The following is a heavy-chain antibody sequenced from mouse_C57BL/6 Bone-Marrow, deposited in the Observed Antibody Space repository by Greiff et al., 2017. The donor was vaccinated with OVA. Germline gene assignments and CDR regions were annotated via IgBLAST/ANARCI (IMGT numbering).Heavy chain of an antibody. CDR2: IYPRSGNT. CDR1: GYTFTSYG. J-gene: IGHJ2*01. V-gene: IGHV1-81*01. CDR3: ARGGPYGSSPFDY. Sequence: QVQLQQSGAELARPGASVKLSCKASGYTFTSYGISWVKQSTGQGLEWIGEIYPRSGNTYYNEKFKGKATLTADKSSSTAYMEIRSLTSEDSAVYFCARGGPYGSSPFDYWGQGTTLTVSS. D-gene: IGHD1-1*01.